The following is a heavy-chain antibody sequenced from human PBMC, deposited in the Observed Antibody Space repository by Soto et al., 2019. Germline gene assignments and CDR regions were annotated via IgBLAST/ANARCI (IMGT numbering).Heavy chain of an antibody. V-gene: IGHV2-5*02. CDR1: GFSRSTHGVG. Sequence: QITLTESGPTLVKPTQTLTLTCTFSGFSRSTHGVGVGWIRQPPGKALEWLAIFFWDDDTRYSLSLKNRLTITKDTSRNQVVLTMTNMDPADTATYYCARSRAAWVNAFDIWGQGTMVTVSS. CDR3: ARSRAAWVNAFDI. D-gene: IGHD6-25*01. J-gene: IGHJ3*02. CDR2: FFWDDDT.